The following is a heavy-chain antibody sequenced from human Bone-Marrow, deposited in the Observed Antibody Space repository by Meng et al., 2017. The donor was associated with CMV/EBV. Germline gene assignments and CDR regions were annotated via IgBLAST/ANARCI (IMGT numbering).Heavy chain of an antibody. J-gene: IGHJ4*02. D-gene: IGHD1-26*01. V-gene: IGHV4-59*01. CDR3: ARDLGGSYPK. CDR1: GGSISSYY. Sequence: SETLSLTCTVPGGSISSYYWSWIRQPPGKGLEWIGYIYYSGSTNYNPSLKSRVTLSVDTSKNQFSLKLSSVPAADTVVYFCARDLGGSYPKWGQGTLVTFSS. CDR2: IYYSGST.